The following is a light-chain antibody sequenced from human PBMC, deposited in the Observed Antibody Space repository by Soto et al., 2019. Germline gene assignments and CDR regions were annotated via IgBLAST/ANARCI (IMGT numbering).Light chain of an antibody. J-gene: IGKJ1*01. Sequence: DIQMTQSPSSLSASVGDRVTITCRASQRITTYLNWYQQKPGKAPNLLIPATSTLQSGVPSRFSGSGSGTDFTLTISRLQPEDFATYYCQQSYSTLWTFGQGTRVEIK. CDR3: QQSYSTLWT. CDR2: ATS. V-gene: IGKV1-39*01. CDR1: QRITTY.